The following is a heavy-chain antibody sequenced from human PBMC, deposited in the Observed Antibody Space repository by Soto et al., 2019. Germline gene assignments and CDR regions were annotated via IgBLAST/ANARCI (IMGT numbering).Heavy chain of an antibody. Sequence: TLSLTCTVSTGSISTYYWTWIRQPPGKALEWLALIDWDDDKYYSTSLKTRLTISKDTSKNQVVLTMTNMDPVDTATYYCARIPGWSWSYGMDVWGQGTTVTVSS. D-gene: IGHD3-22*01. CDR1: TGSISTYYW. CDR3: ARIPGWSWSYGMDV. CDR2: IDWDDDK. V-gene: IGHV2-70*01. J-gene: IGHJ6*02.